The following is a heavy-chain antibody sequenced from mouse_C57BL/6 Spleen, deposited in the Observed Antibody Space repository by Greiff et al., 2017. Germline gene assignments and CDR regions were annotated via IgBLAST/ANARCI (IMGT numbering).Heavy chain of an antibody. Sequence: VQLQQSGPELVKPGASVKMSCKASGYTFTDYNMHWVKQSHGKSLEWIGYINPNNGGTSYNQKFKGKATLTVNKSSSTAYMELRSLTSEDSAVXYCARSVRDRGYYAMDYWGQGTSVTVSS. V-gene: IGHV1-22*01. CDR2: INPNNGGT. CDR1: GYTFTDYN. CDR3: ARSVRDRGYYAMDY. J-gene: IGHJ4*01.